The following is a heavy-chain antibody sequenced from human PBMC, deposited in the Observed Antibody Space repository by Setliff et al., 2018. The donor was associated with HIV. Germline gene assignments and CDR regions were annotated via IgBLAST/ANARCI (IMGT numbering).Heavy chain of an antibody. V-gene: IGHV1-69*06. D-gene: IGHD6-6*01. CDR2: IIPIFGTA. Sequence: SVKVSCKASGGTLSKYAIIWVRQAPGQGLEWMGGIIPIFGTANYAQNFQGRVTITADTSTNTAYMELSSLRSEDTAVYYCARLGLSYSTSWENYFDYWGQGTLVTVSS. J-gene: IGHJ4*02. CDR3: ARLGLSYSTSWENYFDY. CDR1: GGTLSKYA.